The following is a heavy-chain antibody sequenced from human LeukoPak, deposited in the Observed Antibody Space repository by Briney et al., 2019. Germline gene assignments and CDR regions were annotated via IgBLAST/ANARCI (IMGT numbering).Heavy chain of an antibody. J-gene: IGHJ4*02. CDR3: ARDVLGSSPCY. Sequence: GGSLRLSCAASGFTFSSYWMHWVRHAPGKGLVWVSAISGSGGSTYYADSVKGRFTISRDNSKNTLYLQMNSLRAEDTAVYYCARDVLGSSPCYWGQGTLVTVSS. D-gene: IGHD6-13*01. CDR2: ISGSGGST. V-gene: IGHV3-23*01. CDR1: GFTFSSYW.